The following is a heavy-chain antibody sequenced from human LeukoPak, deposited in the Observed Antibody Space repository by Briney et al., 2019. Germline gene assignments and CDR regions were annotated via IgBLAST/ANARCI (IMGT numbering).Heavy chain of an antibody. Sequence: SETLSLTCTVSGGSIRSSNYYWGWIRQPPGKGLEWIGSMYYSGSTYYNPSLKSRVIISVDTSKNQFSLKLSSVTAADTAVYYCARVFSESRFIAVVTEYFQHWGQGTLVTVSS. D-gene: IGHD6-19*01. V-gene: IGHV4-39*07. J-gene: IGHJ1*01. CDR2: MYYSGST. CDR3: ARVFSESRFIAVVTEYFQH. CDR1: GGSIRSSNYY.